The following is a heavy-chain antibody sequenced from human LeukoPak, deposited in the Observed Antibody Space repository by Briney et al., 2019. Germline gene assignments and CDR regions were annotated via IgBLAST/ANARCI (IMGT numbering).Heavy chain of an antibody. D-gene: IGHD2-2*01. Sequence: GGSLRLSCAASGFTFSSYDMHWVRQTPGKGLEWVAVISYDGSNKYYADSVKGRFTISGDNSKNTLYLQMNSLRAEDTAVFYCAKFSTSADAFDIWGQGTMVTVSS. V-gene: IGHV3-30*18. CDR3: AKFSTSADAFDI. J-gene: IGHJ3*02. CDR1: GFTFSSYD. CDR2: ISYDGSNK.